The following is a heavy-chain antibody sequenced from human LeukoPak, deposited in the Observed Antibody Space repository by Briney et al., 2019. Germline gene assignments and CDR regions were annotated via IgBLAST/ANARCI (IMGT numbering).Heavy chain of an antibody. J-gene: IGHJ4*02. CDR3: ARGISYGFVY. V-gene: IGHV4-31*03. CDR1: GGSITSGCYY. D-gene: IGHD5-18*01. CDR2: IYYSVST. Sequence: SETLSLTCTVSGGSITSGCYYWSWIRQHPGKGLEWIRYIYYSVSTYYNPSLKSRVTISIDTSKKQFSLDLNSVTAADTAVYYCARGISYGFVYWGQGTLVTVSS.